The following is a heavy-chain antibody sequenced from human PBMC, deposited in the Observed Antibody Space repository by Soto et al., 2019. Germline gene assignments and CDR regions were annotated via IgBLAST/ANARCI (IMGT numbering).Heavy chain of an antibody. CDR3: VKDRVFYGSGRATLYYFDY. Sequence: GALRLSCSASGFTFSSYGMHWVRQAPGKGLEYVSGISSSGGSTYHADSVKGRFTISRDNSKNTLYLQMSSLRGEDTAVYYCVKDRVFYGSGRATLYYFDYWGQGTPVTVSS. CDR1: GFTFSSYG. D-gene: IGHD3-10*01. V-gene: IGHV3-64D*06. J-gene: IGHJ4*02. CDR2: ISSSGGST.